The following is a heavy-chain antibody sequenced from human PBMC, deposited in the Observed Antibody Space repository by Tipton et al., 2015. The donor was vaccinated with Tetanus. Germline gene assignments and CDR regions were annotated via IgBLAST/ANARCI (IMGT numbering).Heavy chain of an antibody. J-gene: IGHJ3*02. CDR2: IYCSGST. Sequence: LRLSCTVSVGAIIDSYWGWIRQSPGKGLEWIGYIYCSGSTNYSPSLKSRVTISIDTSKSQFSLKMTSVTAADTGMYYCARLSSTANDAHAFDIWGQGTMVTVSS. D-gene: IGHD2-21*02. CDR1: VGAIIDSY. CDR3: ARLSSTANDAHAFDI. V-gene: IGHV4-59*01.